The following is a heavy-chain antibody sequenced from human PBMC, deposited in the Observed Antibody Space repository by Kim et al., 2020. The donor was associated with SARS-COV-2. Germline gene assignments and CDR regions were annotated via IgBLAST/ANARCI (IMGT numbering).Heavy chain of an antibody. CDR1: GFTFSNAW. Sequence: GGSLRLSCAASGFTFSNAWMSWVRQAPGKGLEWVGRIKSKTDGGTTDYAAPVKGRFTISRDDSKNTLYLQMNSLKTEDTAVYYCTTCGMGATFHYYYYYGMDVWGQGTTVTVSS. CDR2: IKSKTDGGTT. V-gene: IGHV3-15*01. D-gene: IGHD1-26*01. J-gene: IGHJ6*02. CDR3: TTCGMGATFHYYYYYGMDV.